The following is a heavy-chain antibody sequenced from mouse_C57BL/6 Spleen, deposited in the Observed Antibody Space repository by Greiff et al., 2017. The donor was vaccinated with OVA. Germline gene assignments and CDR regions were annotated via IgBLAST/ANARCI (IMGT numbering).Heavy chain of an antibody. J-gene: IGHJ2*01. D-gene: IGHD1-1*01. CDR2: IYPGSGNT. CDR1: GYTFTDYY. Sequence: VQLQQSGAELVRPGASVKLSCKASGYTFTDYYINWVKQRPGQGLEWIARIYPGSGNTYYNEKFKGKATLTAEKSSSTAYMQLSSLTSEDSAVYFCARWDTTVVEGYFDYWGKGTTLTVSS. CDR3: ARWDTTVVEGYFDY. V-gene: IGHV1-76*01.